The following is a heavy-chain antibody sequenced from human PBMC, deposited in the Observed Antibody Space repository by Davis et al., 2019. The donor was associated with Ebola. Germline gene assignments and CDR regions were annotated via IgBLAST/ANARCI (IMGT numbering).Heavy chain of an antibody. CDR1: GYTFSGYY. D-gene: IGHD3-22*01. Sequence: AASVKVSCKASGYTFSGYYIHWVRQAPGQGLEWMGWINPNSGGTNHAQKFQGRATMTRDTSISTAYMELRSLRSDDTAVYYCARDNDSYDSSGYYGPVGYLDLWGRGTLVTVSS. J-gene: IGHJ2*01. CDR2: INPNSGGT. V-gene: IGHV1-2*02. CDR3: ARDNDSYDSSGYYGPVGYLDL.